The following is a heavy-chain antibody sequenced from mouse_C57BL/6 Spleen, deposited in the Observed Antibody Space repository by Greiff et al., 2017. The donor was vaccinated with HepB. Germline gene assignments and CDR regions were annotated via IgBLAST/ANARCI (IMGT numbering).Heavy chain of an antibody. CDR1: GYTFTSYW. Sequence: QVQLQQPGAELVKPGASVKLSCKASGYTFTSYWMHWVKQRPGQGLEWIGMIHPNSGSTNYNEKFKGKATLTVDKSSSTAYMQLSSLTSEDSAVYYCARERNYYAEWYFDVWGTGTTVTVSS. CDR3: ARERNYYAEWYFDV. D-gene: IGHD1-1*01. V-gene: IGHV1-64*01. J-gene: IGHJ1*03. CDR2: IHPNSGST.